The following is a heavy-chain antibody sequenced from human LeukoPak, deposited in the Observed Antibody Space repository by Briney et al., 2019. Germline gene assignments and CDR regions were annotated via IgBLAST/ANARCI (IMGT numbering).Heavy chain of an antibody. CDR2: ISWDGGST. J-gene: IGHJ4*02. V-gene: IGHV3-43D*04. D-gene: IGHD3-10*01. Sequence: LGGFLRLSCAASGFTFDDYAMHWVRQAPGKGLEWVSLISWDGGSTYYADSVKGRFTISRDNSKNSLYLQMNGLRAEDSALYYCAKDYRGKLLWFGEYGGYFDYWGQGTLVTVSS. CDR1: GFTFDDYA. CDR3: AKDYRGKLLWFGEYGGYFDY.